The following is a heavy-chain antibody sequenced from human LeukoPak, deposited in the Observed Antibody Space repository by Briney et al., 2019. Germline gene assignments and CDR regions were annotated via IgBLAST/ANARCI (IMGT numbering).Heavy chain of an antibody. D-gene: IGHD2-15*01. CDR3: AKSGLNRFDY. CDR1: GFTFSSYA. Sequence: PGGSLRLSCAASGFTFSSYAMSWVRQAPGKGLEWVSNISGSGRGSTGSTYYADSVKGRFTISRDNSKNTLYLQMNSLRAEDMAVYYRAKSGLNRFDYWGQGTLVTVSS. CDR2: ISGSGRGSTGST. J-gene: IGHJ4*02. V-gene: IGHV3-23*01.